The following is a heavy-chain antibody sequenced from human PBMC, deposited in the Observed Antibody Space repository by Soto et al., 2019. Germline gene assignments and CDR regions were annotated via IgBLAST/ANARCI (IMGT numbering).Heavy chain of an antibody. D-gene: IGHD3-22*01. Sequence: ASVKVSCKASGYTFTSYYMHWVRQAPGHGLEWMGIITPSGGSTSYAQKLPGRVTMTRDTSTSTVYMELSSLRSEDTAVYYCATGIYDSSGYPNFDYWGQGTLVTVSS. CDR1: GYTFTSYY. J-gene: IGHJ4*02. V-gene: IGHV1-46*01. CDR2: ITPSGGST. CDR3: ATGIYDSSGYPNFDY.